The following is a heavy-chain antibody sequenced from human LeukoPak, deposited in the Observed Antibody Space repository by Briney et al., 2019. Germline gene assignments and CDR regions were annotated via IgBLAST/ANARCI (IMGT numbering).Heavy chain of an antibody. Sequence: SETLSLTCAVYGGSFSGYYWSWIRQPPGKGLEWIGEINHSGSTNYNPSLKSRVTISVDTSKNQFSLKLSSVTAADTAVYYCARGVVVVPAAMRGYYCYYMDVWGKGTTVTVSS. V-gene: IGHV4-34*01. J-gene: IGHJ6*03. CDR1: GGSFSGYY. D-gene: IGHD2-2*01. CDR3: ARGVVVVPAAMRGYYCYYMDV. CDR2: INHSGST.